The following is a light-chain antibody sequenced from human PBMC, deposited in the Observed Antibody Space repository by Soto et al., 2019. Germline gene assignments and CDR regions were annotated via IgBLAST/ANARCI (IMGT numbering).Light chain of an antibody. J-gene: IGKJ5*01. CDR1: QGIRDA. CDR2: SAS. V-gene: IGKV1-17*01. CDR3: QQSYSTPRVT. Sequence: DIQMTQSPSSLSASVGDRVIITCRASQGIRDALGWYQQKPGKVPKRLIYSASSLQNGVPSRFSGSGSETVFTLTISSLQPEDFATYYCQQSYSTPRVTFGQGTRLEIK.